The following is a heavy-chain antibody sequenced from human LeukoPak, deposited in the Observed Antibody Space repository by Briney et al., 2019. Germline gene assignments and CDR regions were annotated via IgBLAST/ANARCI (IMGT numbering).Heavy chain of an antibody. CDR3: ARLLGSTWYFDD. V-gene: IGHV4-39*01. Sequence: TSETLSLTCTVSGGSLSSSSYYWGWIRHPPVKGLELIGTIHYSGSTYYNPSLESRVTMSVDTSKNQFSLKLTSVTAADTAVYYCARLLGSTWYFDDWGQGTLVTFSS. CDR2: IHYSGST. J-gene: IGHJ4*02. CDR1: GGSLSSSSYY. D-gene: IGHD6-13*01.